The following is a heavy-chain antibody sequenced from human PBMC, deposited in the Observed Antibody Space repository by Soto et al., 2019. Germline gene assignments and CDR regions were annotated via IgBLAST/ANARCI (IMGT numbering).Heavy chain of an antibody. CDR3: AKSDGYCSGGSCYTAFGY. J-gene: IGHJ4*02. D-gene: IGHD2-15*01. V-gene: IGHV3-23*01. CDR1: GFTFSSYA. CDR2: ISGSGGST. Sequence: GESLKISCAASGFTFSSYAMSWVRQAPGKGLEWVSAISGSGGSTYYADSVKGRFTISRDNSKNTLYLKMNSLRAEDTAVYYCAKSDGYCSGGSCYTAFGYWGQGTLVTVSS.